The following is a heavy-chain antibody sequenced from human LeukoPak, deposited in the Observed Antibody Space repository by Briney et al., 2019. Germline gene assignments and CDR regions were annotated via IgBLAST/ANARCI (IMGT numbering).Heavy chain of an antibody. J-gene: IGHJ3*02. D-gene: IGHD1-14*01. CDR2: ISSSSSTI. V-gene: IGHV3-48*01. CDR3: ARGNPGAFDI. CDR1: GFTFNTYG. Sequence: GGSLRLSCAASGFTFNTYGMHWVRQAPGKGLEWVSYISSSSSTIYYADSVKGRFTISRDNAKNSLYLQMNSLRAEDTAVYYCARGNPGAFDIWGQGTMVTVSS.